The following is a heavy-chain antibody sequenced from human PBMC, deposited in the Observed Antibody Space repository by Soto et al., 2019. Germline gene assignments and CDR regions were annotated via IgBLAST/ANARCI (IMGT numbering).Heavy chain of an antibody. CDR2: IYYSGST. CDR1: GGSISSGGYY. D-gene: IGHD2-21*02. CDR3: ATICGDCDLSGFDS. J-gene: IGHJ4*02. Sequence: QVQLQESGPGLVKPSQTLSLTCSVSGGSISSGGYYWTWIRQHPGKGLEWIGYIYYSGSTYYNPSLKSRVTXXAXTXXNHFSLKLSSVSAADTAVYYCATICGDCDLSGFDSWGRGTLVTVSS. V-gene: IGHV4-31*03.